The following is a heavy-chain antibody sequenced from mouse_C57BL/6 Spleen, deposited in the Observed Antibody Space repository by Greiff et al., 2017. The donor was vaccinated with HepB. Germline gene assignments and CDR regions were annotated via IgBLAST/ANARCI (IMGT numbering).Heavy chain of an antibody. CDR3: ARDGVPAWFAY. CDR1: GYTFTSYG. J-gene: IGHJ3*01. CDR2: IYPRSGNT. V-gene: IGHV1-81*01. Sequence: VQVVESGAELARPGASVKLSCKASGYTFTSYGISWVKQRTGQGLEWIGEIYPRSGNTYYNEKFKGKATLTADKSSSTAYMELRSLTSEDSAVYFCARDGVPAWFAYWGQGTLVTVSA.